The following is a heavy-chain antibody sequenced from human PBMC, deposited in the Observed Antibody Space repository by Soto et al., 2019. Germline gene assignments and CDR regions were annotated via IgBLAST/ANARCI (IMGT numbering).Heavy chain of an antibody. J-gene: IGHJ4*02. CDR1: GFTCSTYE. V-gene: IGHV3-48*03. Sequence: PRGSLRLSCAASGFTCSTYEFNWVRQAPGRGLEWISYISVSGNIIKYADSVKGRFTISRDNAENSLHLHMSSLRVDDTAVYFCVRDTMRASAAASLDYWGQGTQVTVSS. CDR3: VRDTMRASAAASLDY. CDR2: ISVSGNII. D-gene: IGHD6-13*01.